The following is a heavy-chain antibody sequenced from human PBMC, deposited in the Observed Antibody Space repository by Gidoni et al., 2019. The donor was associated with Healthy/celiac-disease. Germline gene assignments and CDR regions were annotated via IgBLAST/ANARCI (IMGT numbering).Heavy chain of an antibody. CDR2: IYYSAST. CDR3: ARVPQGDIRSSSTGYFDY. J-gene: IGHJ4*02. D-gene: IGHD6-6*01. V-gene: IGHV4-30-4*01. CDR1: GGSISSGDYY. Sequence: VQLQESGPGLVKPSQTLSLTCTVSGGSISSGDYYWSWIRQPPGKGLEWIGYIYYSASTYYNPSLKSRVTISVDTSKNQFSLKLSSVTAADTAVYYCARVPQGDIRSSSTGYFDYWGQGTLVTVSS.